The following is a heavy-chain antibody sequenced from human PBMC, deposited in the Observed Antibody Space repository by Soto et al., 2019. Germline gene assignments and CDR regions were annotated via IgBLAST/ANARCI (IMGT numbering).Heavy chain of an antibody. V-gene: IGHV4-59*12. CDR1: GGSINGYY. CDR3: ARDGYLDY. J-gene: IGHJ4*02. CDR2: IYYSGST. Sequence: PSETLSLTCTVTGGSINGYYWTWIRQPPGKGLEWIGYIYYSGSTTYNPSLKSRVTISVDTAKSQFSLNLRSVTAADTAVYYCARDGYLDYWGQGSLVTVSS.